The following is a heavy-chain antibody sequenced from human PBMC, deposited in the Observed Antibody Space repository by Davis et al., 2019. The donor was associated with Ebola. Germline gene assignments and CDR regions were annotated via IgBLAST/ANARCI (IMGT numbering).Heavy chain of an antibody. J-gene: IGHJ4*02. CDR1: GGSSNGYY. D-gene: IGHD4/OR15-4a*01. Sequence: SETLSLTCAVYGGSSNGYYWSWIRQPPGKGLEWIGEINHSGSTNYNPSLKSRVTISVDTSKNQFSLKLRSVTAADTAVYYCATDYLKYWGQGTLVTVSS. CDR3: ATDYLKY. V-gene: IGHV4-34*01. CDR2: INHSGST.